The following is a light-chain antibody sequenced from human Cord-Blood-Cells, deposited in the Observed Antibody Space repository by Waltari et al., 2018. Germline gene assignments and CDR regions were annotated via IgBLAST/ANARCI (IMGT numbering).Light chain of an antibody. CDR2: GNS. V-gene: IGLV1-40*01. J-gene: IGLJ3*02. CDR3: QSYDSSLSGSV. CDR1: SSNIGAGSD. Sequence: QSVLTQPPSVSGAPGQRVTISCTGSSSNIGAGSDVHWYQQLPGTAPKLLIYGNSNRPSGVPDRFSGSKSGTPASLAITGLQAEDEADYYCQSYDSSLSGSVFGGGTKLTVL.